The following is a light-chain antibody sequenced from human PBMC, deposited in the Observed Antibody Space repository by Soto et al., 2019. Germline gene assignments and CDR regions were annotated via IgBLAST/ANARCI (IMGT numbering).Light chain of an antibody. CDR3: QARDVWPS. Sequence: IVLTQSPVTLALSPGESAVLSCRASQSVSTSLAWYQHKPGQAPRLFIYDASKRAPGIPARFTGSGSGTDFTLTISSLEPEDIAVYYCQARDVWPSVGQGTKVEIK. V-gene: IGKV3-11*01. CDR1: QSVSTS. CDR2: DAS. J-gene: IGKJ1*01.